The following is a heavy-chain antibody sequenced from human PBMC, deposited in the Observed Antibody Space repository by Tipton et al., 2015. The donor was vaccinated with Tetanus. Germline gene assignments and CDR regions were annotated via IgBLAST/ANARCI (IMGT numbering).Heavy chain of an antibody. CDR3: AKDGAAAGTSPFDH. V-gene: IGHV3-9*01. J-gene: IGHJ4*02. D-gene: IGHD6-13*01. Sequence: QLVQSGGGLVQPGRSLRLSCAASGFTFDDYAMHWVRQAPGKGLEWVSGISWNSGSIGYADSVKGRFTISRDNAKNSLYLQMNSLRAEDTALYYCAKDGAAAGTSPFDHWGQGTLVTVSS. CDR1: GFTFDDYA. CDR2: ISWNSGSI.